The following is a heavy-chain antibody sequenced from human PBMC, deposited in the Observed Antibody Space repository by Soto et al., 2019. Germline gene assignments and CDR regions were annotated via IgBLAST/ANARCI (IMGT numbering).Heavy chain of an antibody. Sequence: EVQLVESGGGLVMPGGSLRLSCAASGFTFSAYHMNWVRQAPGKGLEWVSSINPTSSHIYYADSVRGRFTISRDGSKDPVVLQLNSLGTEYAALYYCPRGYCGGGGCYLRRYAFDVWGQGTMVTVSS. J-gene: IGHJ3*01. D-gene: IGHD2-15*01. CDR3: PRGYCGGGGCYLRRYAFDV. CDR2: INPTSSHI. CDR1: GFTFSAYH. V-gene: IGHV3-21*01.